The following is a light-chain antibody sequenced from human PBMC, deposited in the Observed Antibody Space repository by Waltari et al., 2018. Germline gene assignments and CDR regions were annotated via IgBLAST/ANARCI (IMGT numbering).Light chain of an antibody. CDR1: QRISDNS. CDR2: GAS. CDR3: HQYGSSWRT. Sequence: NVLTQSPGTLSSSPGEGATLSCRAIQRISDNSLAWFHQKPGQGPRLLIYGASSRATGVPDRFSGSGSGTDFTLTISRLEPEDFVVYYCHQYGSSWRTFGGGTKVDIK. V-gene: IGKV3-20*01. J-gene: IGKJ4*01.